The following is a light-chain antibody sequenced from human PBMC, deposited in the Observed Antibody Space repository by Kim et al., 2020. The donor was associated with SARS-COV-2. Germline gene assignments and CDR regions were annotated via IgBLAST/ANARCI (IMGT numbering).Light chain of an antibody. V-gene: IGKV3-15*01. Sequence: LSVSPGETATLSCRASQNVYSNLAWYQQKPGQAPRLLIYDASTRATDVPARFSGSGSGTEFTLTINSLQSDDFAVYYCQQYTSWLTFGGGTRWIS. CDR2: DAS. CDR1: QNVYSN. CDR3: QQYTSWLT. J-gene: IGKJ4*01.